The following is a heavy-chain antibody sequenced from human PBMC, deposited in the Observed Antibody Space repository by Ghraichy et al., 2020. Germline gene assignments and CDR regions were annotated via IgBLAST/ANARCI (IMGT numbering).Heavy chain of an antibody. Sequence: SETLSLTCAVSGYSISSGYYWGWIRQPPGKGLEWIGSIYHSGSTYYNPSLKSRVTVSVDTSKNHVSLKLNSVTAADTAVYYCARVILPAGTPLHFDYWGQGTLVTVSS. CDR1: GYSISSGYY. CDR2: IYHSGST. CDR3: ARVILPAGTPLHFDY. D-gene: IGHD2-2*01. V-gene: IGHV4-38-2*01. J-gene: IGHJ4*02.